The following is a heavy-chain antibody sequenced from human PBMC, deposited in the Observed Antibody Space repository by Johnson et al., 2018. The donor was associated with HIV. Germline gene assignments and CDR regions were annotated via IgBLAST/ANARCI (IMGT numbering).Heavy chain of an antibody. D-gene: IGHD6-19*01. Sequence: VQLVESGGGLVQSGGSLRLSCAASGFTFADYGMSWVRQAPGKGLEWVSVIYTGGSTHYADSVKGRFTISRDNSKNTLYLQMNSLRAEDTAVYYCARDYQWLVQDDAFDIWGQGTMVTVSS. V-gene: IGHV3-66*02. CDR1: GFTFADYG. CDR2: IYTGGST. CDR3: ARDYQWLVQDDAFDI. J-gene: IGHJ3*02.